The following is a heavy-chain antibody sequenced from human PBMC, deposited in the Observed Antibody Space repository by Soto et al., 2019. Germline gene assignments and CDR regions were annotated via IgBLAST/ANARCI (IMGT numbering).Heavy chain of an antibody. CDR3: ARDLSSYCSGGSCQDGLYYMDV. V-gene: IGHV3-21*01. J-gene: IGHJ6*03. CDR1: GXTFSSYS. D-gene: IGHD2-15*01. Sequence: PGGSLRLSCAASGXTFSSYSMNWVRQAPGKGLEWVSSISSSSSYIYYADSVKGRFTINPDTSKNQFSLQLNSVTPEDTAVYYCARDLSSYCSGGSCQDGLYYMDVWGKGTTVTVSS. CDR2: ISSSSSYI.